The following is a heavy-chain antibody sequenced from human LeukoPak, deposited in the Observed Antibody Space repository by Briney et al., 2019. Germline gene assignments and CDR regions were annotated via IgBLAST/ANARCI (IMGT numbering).Heavy chain of an antibody. CDR2: IYTSGST. V-gene: IGHV4-61*02. J-gene: IGHJ4*02. D-gene: IGHD3-10*01. Sequence: SETLSLTCTVSGGSISSGSYYWSWIRQPAGKGLEWIGRIYTSGSTNYNPSLKSRVTISVDTSKNQFSLKLSSMTAADTAVYYCARDGYDSGFRSNWGQGTLVTVSS. CDR1: GGSISSGSYY. CDR3: ARDGYDSGFRSN.